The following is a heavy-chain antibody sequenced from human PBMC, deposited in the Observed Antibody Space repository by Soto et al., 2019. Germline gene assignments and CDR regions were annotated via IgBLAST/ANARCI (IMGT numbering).Heavy chain of an antibody. D-gene: IGHD4-17*01. Sequence: SGPTLVKPTQTLTLTCTFSGFSLSTSGVGVGWIRQPPGKALEWLALIYWDDDKRYSPSLKSRLTITKDTSKNQVVLTMTNMDPVDTATYYCAHRRGGYGDEYYYYYYMDVWGKGTTVTVSS. J-gene: IGHJ6*03. CDR3: AHRRGGYGDEYYYYYYMDV. CDR2: IYWDDDK. CDR1: GFSLSTSGVG. V-gene: IGHV2-5*02.